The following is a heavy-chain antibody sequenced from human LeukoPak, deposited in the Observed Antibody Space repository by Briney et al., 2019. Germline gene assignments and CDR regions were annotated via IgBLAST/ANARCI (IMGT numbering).Heavy chain of an antibody. CDR2: IYSAGRT. CDR3: ATIVPDVVATLTFDY. V-gene: IGHV3-66*01. J-gene: IGHJ4*02. D-gene: IGHD2-21*01. Sequence: PGRSLRLSCAASGFTVSSNYMSWVRQAPGKGLEWVSVIYSAGRTYYADSVKGRFTISRDNTKNTMYLQMNHLRAVDTAAYYCATIVPDVVATLTFDYWGQGALVTVSS. CDR1: GFTVSSNY.